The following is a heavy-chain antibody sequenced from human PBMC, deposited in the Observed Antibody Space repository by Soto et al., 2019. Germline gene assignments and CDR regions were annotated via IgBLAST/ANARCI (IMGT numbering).Heavy chain of an antibody. CDR1: GFTFSSYG. V-gene: IGHV3-33*01. J-gene: IGHJ6*02. CDR3: ARDDFWSGRSKILTGYRGPHSGGMDV. CDR2: IWYDGSNK. D-gene: IGHD3-9*01. Sequence: GGSLRLSCAASGFTFSSYGMHWVRQAPGKGLEWVAVIWYDGSNKYYADSMKGRFTISRDNSKNTLYLQMNSLRAEDTAVYYCARDDFWSGRSKILTGYRGPHSGGMDVWGQGTTVTVSS.